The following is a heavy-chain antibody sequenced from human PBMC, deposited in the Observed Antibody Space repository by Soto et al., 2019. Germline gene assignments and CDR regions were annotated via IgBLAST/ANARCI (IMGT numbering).Heavy chain of an antibody. CDR2: IYYSGST. Sequence: QLQLQESGPGLVKPSETLSLTCTVSGGSISSSSYYWGWIRQPPGKGLEWIGSIYYSGSTYYNPSLKSRDTISGDTSKNQFSLKNSSVTAADTAVNYCARHFTMGRGVIITYYYYGMDVWGQGTTVTVSS. D-gene: IGHD3-10*01. V-gene: IGHV4-39*01. J-gene: IGHJ6*02. CDR3: ARHFTMGRGVIITYYYYGMDV. CDR1: GGSISSSSYY.